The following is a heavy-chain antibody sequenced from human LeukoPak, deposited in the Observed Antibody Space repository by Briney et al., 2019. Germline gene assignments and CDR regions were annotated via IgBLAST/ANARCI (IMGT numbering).Heavy chain of an antibody. Sequence: SVKVSCKACGGTFSSYAISWVRQAPGQGLEWMGRIANHAQKFQGRVTITTDESTSTAYMELSSLRSEDTAVYYCARGDGYNYYYFEYWGQGTLVSVSS. D-gene: IGHD5-24*01. CDR2: IA. CDR3: ARGDGYNYYYFEY. CDR1: GGTFSSYA. J-gene: IGHJ4*02. V-gene: IGHV1-69*05.